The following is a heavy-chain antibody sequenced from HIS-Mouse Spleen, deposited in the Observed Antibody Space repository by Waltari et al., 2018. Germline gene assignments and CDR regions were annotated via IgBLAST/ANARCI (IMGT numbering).Heavy chain of an antibody. J-gene: IGHJ4*02. CDR2: ISKDGSNK. CDR3: ARGAGEQQLTFEFY. CDR1: GFTFRSYA. D-gene: IGHD6-13*01. Sequence: QVQLVESGGGVVQPGRSLRLSCAASGFTFRSYAMHWVRQAPGKGLEWVAVISKDGSNKYRADSVKGRFTISRDNSKNTLYLQMNSLRAEDTAVYYCARGAGEQQLTFEFYWGQGTLVTVSS. V-gene: IGHV3-30-3*01.